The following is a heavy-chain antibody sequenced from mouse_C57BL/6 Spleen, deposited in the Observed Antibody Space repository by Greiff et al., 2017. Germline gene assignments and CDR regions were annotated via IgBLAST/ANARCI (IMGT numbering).Heavy chain of an antibody. CDR2: IWSGGST. D-gene: IGHD3-2*02. Sequence: VQLQQSGPGLVQPSQSLSITCTVSGFSLTGYGVHWVRQPPGKGLEWLGVIWSGGSTEYNAAFISRLSISKNKSKRQVFFKLNNLKADNTAIYYYAKNGRAAEAFYAMDYWDQGASVTVSS. J-gene: IGHJ4*01. V-gene: IGHV2-4*01. CDR1: GFSLTGYG. CDR3: AKNGRAAEAFYAMDY.